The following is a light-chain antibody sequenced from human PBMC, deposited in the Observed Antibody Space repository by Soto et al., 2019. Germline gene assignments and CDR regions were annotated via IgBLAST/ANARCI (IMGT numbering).Light chain of an antibody. CDR2: GAS. J-gene: IGKJ1*01. Sequence: EIVLTQSPGTLSLSPGERATLSCRASQSVGSSYLAWYQQKPGQAPRLLIYGASSRATGIPDRFSGSGSGTHLTLTIRRLEPEDFAVYYCQQYGSSPVTFGQGTKVEVK. CDR3: QQYGSSPVT. CDR1: QSVGSSY. V-gene: IGKV3-20*01.